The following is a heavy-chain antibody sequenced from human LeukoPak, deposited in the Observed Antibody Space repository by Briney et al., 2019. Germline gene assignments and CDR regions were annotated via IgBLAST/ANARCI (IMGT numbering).Heavy chain of an antibody. CDR1: GYTFTSYG. Sequence: ASVKVSCKASGYTFTSYGISWVRQAPGQGLEWMGWISAYNGNTNYAQKLQGRVTMTTDTSTSTAYMELRSLRSDDTAVYYCAREPGYCSSTSCSYYYYYYMDVWGKGTTVTVSS. V-gene: IGHV1-18*01. CDR2: ISAYNGNT. D-gene: IGHD2-2*03. J-gene: IGHJ6*03. CDR3: AREPGYCSSTSCSYYYYYYMDV.